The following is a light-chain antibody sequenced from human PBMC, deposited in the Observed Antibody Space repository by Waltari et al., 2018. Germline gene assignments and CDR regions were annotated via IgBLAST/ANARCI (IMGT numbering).Light chain of an antibody. V-gene: IGKV1-39*01. CDR3: QQSFSVPWT. J-gene: IGKJ1*01. Sequence: DIQMTQSPSSLSASVGDSVTITCRASQRIGSYLNWYQQKPGKVPKLRIFAASSLQSGVPSRFSGSGSGTDFTLTIRSLTSEDFATYYCQQSFSVPWTFGQGTKVEIK. CDR2: AAS. CDR1: QRIGSY.